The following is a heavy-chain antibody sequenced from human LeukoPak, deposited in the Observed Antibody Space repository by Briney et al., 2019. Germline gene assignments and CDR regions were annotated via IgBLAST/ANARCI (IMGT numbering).Heavy chain of an antibody. CDR2: IFYSGDT. J-gene: IGHJ4*02. CDR3: ARRTSGGGLFDY. CDR1: GGSISSSSYY. V-gene: IGHV4-39*02. Sequence: ETLSLPCTVSGGSISSSSYYWGWIRPPPGKGLEWIGSIFYSGDTYYNASLKSRVTISVDTSKKHFSLKLTSVTSADTAVYYCARRTSGGGLFDYWGQGTLVTVSS. D-gene: IGHD3-10*01.